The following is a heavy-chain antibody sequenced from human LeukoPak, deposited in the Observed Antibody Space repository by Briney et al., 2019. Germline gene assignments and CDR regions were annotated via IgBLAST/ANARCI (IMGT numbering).Heavy chain of an antibody. CDR3: ARSAFSVAATGYYYFDY. CDR2: IYNSGST. Sequence: PSETLSLLCTVSGDSISRYYWICIRQPAGKGLEWIGHIYNSGSTNYNPSLKGRVTMSVATSKNQFSLRLSSVTAADTAVYYCARSAFSVAATGYYYFDYWGQGTLVAVSS. J-gene: IGHJ4*02. CDR1: GDSISRYY. V-gene: IGHV4-4*07. D-gene: IGHD6-19*01.